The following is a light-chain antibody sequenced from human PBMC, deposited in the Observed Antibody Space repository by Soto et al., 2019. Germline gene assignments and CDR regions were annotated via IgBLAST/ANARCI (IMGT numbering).Light chain of an antibody. J-gene: IGKJ2*01. Sequence: DLQMTQSPSSLSASVGDRVTITCRASQSISSYLNWYQQKPGKAPKLLIYAASSLQSGVPSRFSGSGSWTDFTLTISSLQPEDFATYYCQQSYSTPQTFGQGTKLEIK. CDR1: QSISSY. CDR2: AAS. V-gene: IGKV1-39*01. CDR3: QQSYSTPQT.